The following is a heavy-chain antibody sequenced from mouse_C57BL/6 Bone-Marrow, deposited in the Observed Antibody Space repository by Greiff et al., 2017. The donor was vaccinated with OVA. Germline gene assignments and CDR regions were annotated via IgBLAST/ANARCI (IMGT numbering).Heavy chain of an antibody. CDR3: ARDGYSGYFDV. J-gene: IGHJ1*03. CDR1: GFNIKDYY. V-gene: IGHV14-2*01. Sequence: EVKLMESGAELVKPGASVKLSCTASGFNIKDYYTHWVKQRTEKGLEWIGRIDPEDGETKYAPKFQGKATITADTSSNTAYLQRSSLTSEDTAFYYCARDGYSGYFDVWGTGTTVTVSS. CDR2: IDPEDGET. D-gene: IGHD2-3*01.